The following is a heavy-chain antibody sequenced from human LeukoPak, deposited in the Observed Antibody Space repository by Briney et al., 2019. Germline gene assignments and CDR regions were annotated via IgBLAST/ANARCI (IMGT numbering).Heavy chain of an antibody. Sequence: PGGSLRLSCAASGFTFSSYSMNWVRQAPGKGLEWVSYISSSSSTIYYAHSVKGRFTISRDNAKNSLYLQMNSLRAADTAVYYCARAGGSGNYYVDYWGQGTLVTVSS. V-gene: IGHV3-48*01. CDR3: ARAGGSGNYYVDY. CDR1: GFTFSSYS. D-gene: IGHD1-26*01. J-gene: IGHJ4*02. CDR2: ISSSSSTI.